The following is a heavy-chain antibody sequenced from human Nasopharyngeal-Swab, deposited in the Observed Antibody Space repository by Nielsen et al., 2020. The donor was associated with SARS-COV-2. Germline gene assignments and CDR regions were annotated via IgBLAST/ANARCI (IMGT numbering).Heavy chain of an antibody. J-gene: IGHJ4*02. D-gene: IGHD2-2*02. CDR1: GFTFSRYG. CDR2: TSYQGSNT. V-gene: IGHV3-30*18. CDR3: AKTSYEVLYQGLVDY. Sequence: GESLKISCVASGFTFSRYGMHWVRQAPGKGLEWVAITSYQGSNTYYADSVKGRFTISRDNSKNTLYLQMNSLRAEDTAVYYCAKTSYEVLYQGLVDYWGQGTLVTVSS.